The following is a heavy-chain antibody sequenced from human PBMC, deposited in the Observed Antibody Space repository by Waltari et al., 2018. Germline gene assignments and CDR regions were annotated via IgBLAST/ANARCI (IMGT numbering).Heavy chain of an antibody. J-gene: IGHJ4*02. CDR2: VDPEDGET. CDR3: ATDGSSDFDY. CDR1: GYTFTDYY. Sequence: EVQLVQSGAEVKKPGATVNISCKASGYTFTDYYMHWGQQAPGKGLEWMGRVDPEDGETIDAENFQGRVTITADTSTDTAYMELSSLRSEDTAVYYCATDGSSDFDYWGQGTLVTVSS. D-gene: IGHD6-6*01. V-gene: IGHV1-69-2*01.